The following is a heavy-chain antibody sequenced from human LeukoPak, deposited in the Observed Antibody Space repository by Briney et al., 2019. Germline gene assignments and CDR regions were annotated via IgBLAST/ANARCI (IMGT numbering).Heavy chain of an antibody. J-gene: IGHJ4*02. CDR2: ISYDGSNK. CDR1: GFTFSSYA. V-gene: IGHV3-30-3*01. CDR3: ARGVYHFDY. Sequence: TVGSLRLSCAASGFTFSSYAMHWVRQAPGKGLEWVAVISYDGSNKYYADSVKGRFTISRDNAQNSLYLQMNSLRVEDTALYYCARGVYHFDYWGQGTLVTVSS. D-gene: IGHD2/OR15-2a*01.